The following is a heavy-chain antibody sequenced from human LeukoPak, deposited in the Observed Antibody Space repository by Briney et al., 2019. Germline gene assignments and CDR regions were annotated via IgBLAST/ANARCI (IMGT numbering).Heavy chain of an antibody. CDR1: GFSFSNYW. D-gene: IGHD3-16*01. Sequence: PGGSLRLSCSARGFSFSNYWMNWVRLVPGKGPEGVANINQDGSQKTYVDSVQGRFTISRDNAKTSQYLQMNSLRAEDTAVYYCARDGSGGSTQYNWFDPWGQGTLVSVSS. V-gene: IGHV3-7*01. CDR2: INQDGSQK. J-gene: IGHJ5*02. CDR3: ARDGSGGSTQYNWFDP.